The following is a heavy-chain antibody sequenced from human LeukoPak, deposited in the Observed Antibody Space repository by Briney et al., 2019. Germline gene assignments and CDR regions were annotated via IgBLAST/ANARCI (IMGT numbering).Heavy chain of an antibody. CDR3: ARIKRIMEPGTVGLDS. V-gene: IGHV1-8*01. D-gene: IGHD4-23*01. J-gene: IGHJ4*02. CDR1: GYTFTSYD. Sequence: ASVKVSCKASGYTFTSYDINWVRQATGQGLEWMGWMNPNSGNTGYAQKFQGRVTMTSDNAISTVYMEISSLRSDDAAVYYCARIKRIMEPGTVGLDSWGQGTLVTVSS. CDR2: MNPNSGNT.